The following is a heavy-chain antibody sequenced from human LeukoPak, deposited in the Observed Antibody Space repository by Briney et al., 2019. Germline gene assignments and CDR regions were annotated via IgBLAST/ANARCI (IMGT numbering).Heavy chain of an antibody. D-gene: IGHD3-9*01. CDR2: ISSSSYTI. CDR3: ARGQYDILTGLPLPDS. J-gene: IGHJ4*02. Sequence: GGSLRLSCAASGFTLSYSSMNWVRQAPGKGLEWVSYISSSSYTIYYADSVKGRFTISRDNAKNSLYLQMNSLRPEDTAVYYCARGQYDILTGLPLPDSWGQGTLVTVSS. V-gene: IGHV3-48*01. CDR1: GFTLSYSS.